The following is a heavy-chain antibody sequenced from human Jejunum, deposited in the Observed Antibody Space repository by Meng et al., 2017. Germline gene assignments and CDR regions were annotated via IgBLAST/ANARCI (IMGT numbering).Heavy chain of an antibody. V-gene: IGHV3-11*01. CDR1: GFTFSDYQ. CDR2: IAPSGSTI. D-gene: IGHD2-2*01. J-gene: IGHJ4*02. Sequence: QGQLVEFGGGLVKPGGSLRLSCAASGFTFSDYQMSWIRQAPGKRLGWVSCIAPSGSTIYYADSVGGRFTFSRDNAKNSLYLQMNSLRVEDTAVYYCARGCTRPDYWGQGTLVTVSS. CDR3: ARGCTRPDY.